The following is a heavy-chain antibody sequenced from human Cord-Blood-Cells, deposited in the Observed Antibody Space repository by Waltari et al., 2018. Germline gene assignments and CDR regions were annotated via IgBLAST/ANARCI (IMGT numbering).Heavy chain of an antibody. Sequence: QVQLQESGPGLVKPSGTLSLTCAVSGGSISSSNWWSWVRQPPGKGLDWIGKIYHSGSTNDNPSLKSRVTISVDKSKNQFSLKLSSVTAADTAVYYCARDTSSSSVWYFDLWGRGTLVTVSS. D-gene: IGHD6-6*01. V-gene: IGHV4-4*02. J-gene: IGHJ2*01. CDR1: GGSISSSNW. CDR3: ARDTSSSSVWYFDL. CDR2: IYHSGST.